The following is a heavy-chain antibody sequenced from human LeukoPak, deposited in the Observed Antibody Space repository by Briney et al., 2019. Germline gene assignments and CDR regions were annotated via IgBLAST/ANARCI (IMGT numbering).Heavy chain of an antibody. J-gene: IGHJ5*02. V-gene: IGHV1-2*02. D-gene: IGHD3-10*01. Sequence: GASVKVSCKASGYTFTGYYMHWVRQAPGQGLEWMGWINPNSGGTNYAQKFQGRVTMTRDTSISTAYMELSRLRSDDTAVYYCARDLVLWFGEALSTYNWFDPWGQGTLVTVSS. CDR2: INPNSGGT. CDR3: ARDLVLWFGEALSTYNWFDP. CDR1: GYTFTGYY.